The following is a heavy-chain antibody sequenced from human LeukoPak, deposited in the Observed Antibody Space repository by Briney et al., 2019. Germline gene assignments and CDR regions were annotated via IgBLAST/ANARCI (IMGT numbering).Heavy chain of an antibody. D-gene: IGHD3-22*01. CDR3: ARARDSSGYYYYYYMDV. CDR2: IWYDGSNK. Sequence: GGPLRLSCAASGFTLSSYGMRWVRQAPGKGLEWVALIWYDGSNKYYADSVKGLFTISRDNSKNTLYLQMNSLRAEDTAVYYCARARDSSGYYYYYYMDVWGKGTTVTVSS. CDR1: GFTLSSYG. V-gene: IGHV3-33*01. J-gene: IGHJ6*03.